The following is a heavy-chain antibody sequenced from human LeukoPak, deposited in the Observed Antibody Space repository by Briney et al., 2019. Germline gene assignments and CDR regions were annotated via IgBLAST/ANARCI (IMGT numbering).Heavy chain of an antibody. CDR2: ISYDGSNK. CDR3: AREWWPDPCYFDY. D-gene: IGHD2-15*01. J-gene: IGHJ4*02. CDR1: GFTFDDYA. Sequence: GGSLRLSCAASGFTFDDYAMHWVRQAPGKGLEWVAVISYDGSNKYYADSVKGRFTISRDNAKNTLYLQMNSLRPEDTAVYYCAREWWPDPCYFDYWGQGTLVTVSS. V-gene: IGHV3-30*03.